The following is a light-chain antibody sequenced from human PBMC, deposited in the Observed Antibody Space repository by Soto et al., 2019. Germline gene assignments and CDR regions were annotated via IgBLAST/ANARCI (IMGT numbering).Light chain of an antibody. J-gene: IGKJ3*01. CDR3: QQSDSLPPT. CDR2: GAS. V-gene: IGKV1-39*01. Sequence: DIQMTQSPSSLSASVGDRVAITCRSSQSISDYLNWYQQKPGKALKLVIYGASNLQSGVPPRFSGSGSGSEFTLTSSGLEPDDFSIYFCQQSDSLPPTFGPGTKVDV. CDR1: QSISDY.